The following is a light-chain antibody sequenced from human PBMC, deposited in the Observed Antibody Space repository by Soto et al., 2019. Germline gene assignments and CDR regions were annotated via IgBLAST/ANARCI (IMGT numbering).Light chain of an antibody. J-gene: IGLJ1*01. CDR2: SYN. V-gene: IGLV1-47*02. CDR3: AAWDDSLNGLYV. Sequence: QSVLTQSPSASGTPGQRVTISCSGTSSNIGSNDVYWYQHVPGTAPKLLIYSYNQRPSGIPDRFSGSKSGTSASLAISGLRSEDEADYYCAAWDDSLNGLYVFGTGTKLTVL. CDR1: SSNIGSND.